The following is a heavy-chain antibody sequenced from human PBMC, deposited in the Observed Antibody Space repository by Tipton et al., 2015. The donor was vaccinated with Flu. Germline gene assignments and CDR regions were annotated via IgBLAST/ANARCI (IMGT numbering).Heavy chain of an antibody. CDR3: VRESDCGGDCYHDAFDI. CDR2: IKRDESEK. J-gene: IGHJ3*02. V-gene: IGHV3-7*01. CDR1: GFTFSNHW. Sequence: SLRLSCTASGFTFSNHWMSWVRQAPGKGLEWVANIKRDESEKYYVDSVKGRFTISRDNAKNSLYLQMDSLRAEDTAVYYCVRESDCGGDCYHDAFDIWGRGAMVTVSS. D-gene: IGHD2-21*01.